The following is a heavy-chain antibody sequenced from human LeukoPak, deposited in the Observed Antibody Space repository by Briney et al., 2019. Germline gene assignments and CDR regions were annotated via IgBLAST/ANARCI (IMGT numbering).Heavy chain of an antibody. V-gene: IGHV3-11*01. Sequence: PGGSLRLSCAASGLTFSDYYMSRIRQAPGKGLEWVSYISSSGTTIYYADSVKGRFTISRDNAKNSLYLQMNSLRAADTAVYFCARWDSSGCLDYWGQGTLVTVSS. CDR1: GLTFSDYY. J-gene: IGHJ4*02. CDR3: ARWDSSGCLDY. D-gene: IGHD3-22*01. CDR2: ISSSGTTI.